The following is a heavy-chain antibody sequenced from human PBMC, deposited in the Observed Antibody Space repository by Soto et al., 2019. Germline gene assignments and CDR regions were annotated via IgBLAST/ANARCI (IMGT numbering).Heavy chain of an antibody. CDR3: ARPSDYYDSTEDFDY. CDR2: ISSSSSYI. J-gene: IGHJ4*02. D-gene: IGHD3-22*01. Sequence: GSLRLSCAASGFTFSSYSMNWVRQAPGKGLEWVSSISSSSSYIYYADSVKGRFTISRDNAKNSLYLQMNSLRAEDMAVYYCARPSDYYDSTEDFDYWGQGTLVTVSS. V-gene: IGHV3-21*01. CDR1: GFTFSSYS.